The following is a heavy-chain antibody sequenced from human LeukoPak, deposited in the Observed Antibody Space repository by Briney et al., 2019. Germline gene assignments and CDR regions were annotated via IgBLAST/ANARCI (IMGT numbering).Heavy chain of an antibody. CDR3: ARGFLAIRVRGYGSGSEFDY. V-gene: IGHV4-34*01. Sequence: PETLSLTCAVYGGSFSGYYWSWIRQPLGKGLGWIGEINHSGSTNYNPSLKSRVTISVDTSKNQFSLKLSSVTAADTAVYYCARGFLAIRVRGYGSGSEFDYWGQGTLVTVSS. D-gene: IGHD3-10*01. CDR2: INHSGST. J-gene: IGHJ4*02. CDR1: GGSFSGYY.